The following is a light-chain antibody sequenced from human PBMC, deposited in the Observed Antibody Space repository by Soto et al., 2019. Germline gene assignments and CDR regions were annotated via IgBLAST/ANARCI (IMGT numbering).Light chain of an antibody. J-gene: IGKJ1*01. CDR2: DAS. Sequence: DIQLTQSPSFLSASVGDRVTITCRASQAINTYLAWYQQKPGKAPKLLIYDASTLKSGVPSRFSGSGSGTELTLTISSLQPDDSATYYCQQYDSYPWTFGQGTEVDIK. V-gene: IGKV1-9*01. CDR3: QQYDSYPWT. CDR1: QAINTY.